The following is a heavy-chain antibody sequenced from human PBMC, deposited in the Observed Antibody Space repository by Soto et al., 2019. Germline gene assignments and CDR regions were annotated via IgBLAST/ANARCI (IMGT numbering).Heavy chain of an antibody. D-gene: IGHD6-13*01. J-gene: IGHJ6*02. CDR3: ARDLRSGTRYYYGMDV. CDR1: GFTFSSYA. V-gene: IGHV3-30-3*01. Sequence: GSLRLSCAASGFTFSSYAMHWVRQAPGKGLEWVAVISYDGSNKYYADSVKGRFTISRDNSKNTLYLQMNSLRAEDTAVYYCARDLRSGTRYYYGMDVWGQGXTVTVYS. CDR2: ISYDGSNK.